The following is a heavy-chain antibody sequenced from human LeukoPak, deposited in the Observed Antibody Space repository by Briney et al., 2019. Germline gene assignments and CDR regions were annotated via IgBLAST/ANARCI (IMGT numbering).Heavy chain of an antibody. V-gene: IGHV3-9*01. J-gene: IGHJ6*02. CDR3: AKDEAPYGMDV. Sequence: GGSLRLSCAASGFTFDDYAMHWVRQAPGKGLEWVSGISWNSGSIGYADSVKGRFTISRDNAKNSLYLQMNSLRAEDTALYYCAKDEAPYGMDVWGQGTTVTVSS. CDR1: GFTFDDYA. CDR2: ISWNSGSI.